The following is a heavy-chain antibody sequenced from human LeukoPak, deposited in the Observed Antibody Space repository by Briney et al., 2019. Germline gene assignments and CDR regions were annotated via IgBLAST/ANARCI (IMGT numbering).Heavy chain of an antibody. CDR2: INAYNSNT. D-gene: IGHD1-26*01. Sequence: ASVKVSCKASGYTFTGYYMHWVRQAPGQGLEWMGWINAYNSNTKYAQKLQGRVTMTTDTSTSTAYMELRSLRSDDTAVYYCARDGAANIPRFDPWGQGTLVTVSS. J-gene: IGHJ5*02. CDR1: GYTFTGYY. V-gene: IGHV1-18*04. CDR3: ARDGAANIPRFDP.